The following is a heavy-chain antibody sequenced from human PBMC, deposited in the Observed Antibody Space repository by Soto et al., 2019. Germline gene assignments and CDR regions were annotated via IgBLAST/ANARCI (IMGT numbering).Heavy chain of an antibody. CDR1: GATINRGSYY. CDR3: VRASTLDY. CDR2: IYYSGNA. J-gene: IGHJ4*02. V-gene: IGHV4-39*01. Sequence: QLQLQESGPGLVKPPETLSLTCSVSGATINRGSYYWGWVRQPPGKGLEWIGSIYYSGNAYYSPSLKNRVTISVDTSKNQFSLKVNSVTSADTAVYCCVRASTLDYWGQGILVTVSS.